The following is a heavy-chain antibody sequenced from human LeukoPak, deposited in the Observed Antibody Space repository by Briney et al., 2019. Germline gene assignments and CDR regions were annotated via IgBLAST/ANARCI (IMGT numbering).Heavy chain of an antibody. D-gene: IGHD5-24*01. J-gene: IGHJ3*01. CDR2: TYYRSKWYN. CDR3: ARGGQGDGYSADEAFDF. V-gene: IGHV6-1*01. Sequence: SQTLSLTCAISGDRVSGNITGYNWIRQSPSRGLEWLGSTYYRSKWYNDYAVSVKSRITINPDTSKNQLSLQLKSVTPDDTAVYYCARGGQGDGYSADEAFDFWGQGTMVTVSS. CDR1: GDRVSGNITG.